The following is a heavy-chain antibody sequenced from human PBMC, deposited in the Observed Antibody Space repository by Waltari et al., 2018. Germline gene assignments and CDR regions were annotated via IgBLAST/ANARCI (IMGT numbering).Heavy chain of an antibody. CDR2: ITPIFGTP. Sequence: QVQLVQSGAEVKTPGSSVKVSCKASGGTFNTYVFSWVRQAPGQGLEWMGGITPIFGTPTYSPKFQGRLTITADESTTTAYMELASLRSEDTAVYYCARAHDSSGWLGYWGQGTLVTVSS. V-gene: IGHV1-69*13. D-gene: IGHD3-22*01. CDR1: GGTFNTYV. J-gene: IGHJ4*02. CDR3: ARAHDSSGWLGY.